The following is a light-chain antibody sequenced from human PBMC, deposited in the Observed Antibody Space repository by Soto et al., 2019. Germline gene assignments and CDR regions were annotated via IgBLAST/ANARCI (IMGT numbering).Light chain of an antibody. CDR1: SSDVCGYNY. J-gene: IGLJ2*01. Sequence: QSALTQPRSVSGSPGQSVTISCTGTSSDVCGYNYVSWYQQHPGKAPKLMIYDVSKRPSGVPDRFSGSKSGNTASLTISGLQAEDEADYYCCSYAGSYTLFGGGTKLTVL. CDR3: CSYAGSYTL. CDR2: DVS. V-gene: IGLV2-11*01.